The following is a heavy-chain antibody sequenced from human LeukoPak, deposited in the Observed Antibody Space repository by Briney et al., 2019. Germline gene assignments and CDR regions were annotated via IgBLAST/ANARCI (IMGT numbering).Heavy chain of an antibody. V-gene: IGHV1-46*01. CDR2: IDPSGGST. CDR3: ARDYYYDSSGYTVHAFDI. D-gene: IGHD3-22*01. CDR1: GYTFTSYY. Sequence: GGSLRLSCAASGYTFTSYYMHWVRQAPGQGLEWMGIIDPSGGSTSYAQKFQGRVTMTRDTSTSTVYMELSSLRSEDTAVYYCARDYYYDSSGYTVHAFDIWGQGAMVTVSS. J-gene: IGHJ3*02.